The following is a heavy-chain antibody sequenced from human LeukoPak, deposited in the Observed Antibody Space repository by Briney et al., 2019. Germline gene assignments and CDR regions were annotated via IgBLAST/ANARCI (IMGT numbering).Heavy chain of an antibody. J-gene: IGHJ4*02. CDR1: GFTFSSYS. D-gene: IGHD2-2*02. Sequence: GGSLRLSCAASGFTFSSYSMNWVRQAPGKGLEWVSSISSSSSYIYYADSVKGRFTVSGDNAKNSLYLQMNSLRAEDTAVYYCARVGYCSSTSCYTDFDYWGQGTLVTVSS. CDR2: ISSSSSYI. V-gene: IGHV3-21*01. CDR3: ARVGYCSSTSCYTDFDY.